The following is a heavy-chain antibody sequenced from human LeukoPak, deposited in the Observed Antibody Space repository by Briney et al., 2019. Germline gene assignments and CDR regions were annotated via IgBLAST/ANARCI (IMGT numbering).Heavy chain of an antibody. J-gene: IGHJ4*02. CDR3: ATDPLGYYDSSGHTSPFDY. Sequence: GASVKVSCKVSGYTLTELSMHWVRPAPGKGLEWMGGFDPEDGETIYAQKFQGRVTMTEDTSTDTAYMELSSLRSEDTAVYYCATDPLGYYDSSGHTSPFDYWGQGTLVTVSS. D-gene: IGHD3-22*01. CDR1: GYTLTELS. CDR2: FDPEDGET. V-gene: IGHV1-24*01.